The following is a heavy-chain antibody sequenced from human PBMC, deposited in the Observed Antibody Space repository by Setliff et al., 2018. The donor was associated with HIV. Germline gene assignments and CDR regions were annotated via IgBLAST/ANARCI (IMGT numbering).Heavy chain of an antibody. CDR3: ARVPTSSWYVTTQRTKEYFHH. V-gene: IGHV4-39*07. D-gene: IGHD6-13*01. CDR1: GGSIKSSSYC. Sequence: PSETLSLTCTVSGGSIKSSSYCWGWIRQPPGKGLEWIGSIYYSGNTYYNPSLKSRVTISTDTSRNQFSLRLSSVTAADTAIYYCARVPTSSWYVTTQRTKEYFHHWGQGTLVTVSS. J-gene: IGHJ1*01. CDR2: IYYSGNT.